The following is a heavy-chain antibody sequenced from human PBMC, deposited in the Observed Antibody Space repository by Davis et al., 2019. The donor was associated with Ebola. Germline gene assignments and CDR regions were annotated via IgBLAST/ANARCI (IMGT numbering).Heavy chain of an antibody. CDR3: ARGAYSGYAGVFDY. Sequence: SETLSLTCTVSGGSISSGDYYWSWIRQPPGKGLEWIGYIYYSGSTYYNPSLKSRVTISVDTSKNQFSLKLSSVTAADTAVYYCARGAYSGYAGVFDYWGQGTLVTVSS. CDR1: GGSISSGDYY. V-gene: IGHV4-30-4*01. D-gene: IGHD5-12*01. CDR2: IYYSGST. J-gene: IGHJ4*02.